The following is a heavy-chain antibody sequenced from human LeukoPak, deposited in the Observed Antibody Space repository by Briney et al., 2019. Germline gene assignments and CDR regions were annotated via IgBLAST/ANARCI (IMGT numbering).Heavy chain of an antibody. CDR1: GGSISSSPYY. Sequence: SETLSLTCTVSGGSISSSPYYWGWIRQPPGKGLGWIGSIYYSGTTHYNPSLESRVTISVDTSKNQFSLKLSSVTAADTAVYYCARHMGQWLNKYYFDYWGQGTLVTVSS. CDR3: ARHMGQWLNKYYFDY. D-gene: IGHD6-19*01. V-gene: IGHV4-39*01. CDR2: IYYSGTT. J-gene: IGHJ4*02.